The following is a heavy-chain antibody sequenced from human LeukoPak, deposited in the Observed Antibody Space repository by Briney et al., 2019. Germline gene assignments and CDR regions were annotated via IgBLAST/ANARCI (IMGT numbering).Heavy chain of an antibody. Sequence: GASVKVSCKVSGYTLTELSMHWVRQAPGKGLKWMGGFDPEDGETIYAQKFQGRVTMTEDTSTDTAYMELSSLRSEDTAVYYCATGTIRFLEWLYPVGGFRYYYYGMDVWGQGTTVTVSS. CDR3: ATGTIRFLEWLYPVGGFRYYYYGMDV. J-gene: IGHJ6*02. V-gene: IGHV1-24*01. D-gene: IGHD3-3*01. CDR2: FDPEDGET. CDR1: GYTLTELS.